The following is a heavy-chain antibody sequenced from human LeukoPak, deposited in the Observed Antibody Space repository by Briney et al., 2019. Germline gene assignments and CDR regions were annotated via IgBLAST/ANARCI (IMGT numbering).Heavy chain of an antibody. V-gene: IGHV3-48*03. CDR3: AELGITMIGGV. D-gene: IGHD3-10*02. J-gene: IGHJ6*04. CDR1: GFTFSSYE. Sequence: GGSLRLSCAASGFTFSSYEMTWVRQAPGKGLEWVSYMSSSGSTIYYADSVKGRFTISRDNAKTSLYLQMNSLRAEDTAVYYCAELGITMIGGVWGKGTTVTISS. CDR2: MSSSGSTI.